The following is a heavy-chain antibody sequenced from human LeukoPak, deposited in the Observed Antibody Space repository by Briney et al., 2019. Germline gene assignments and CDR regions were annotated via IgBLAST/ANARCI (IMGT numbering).Heavy chain of an antibody. CDR1: GFPFSSYA. CDR3: ARSNDYGGNSWEAFDI. J-gene: IGHJ3*02. Sequence: GGSLRLSCAASGFPFSSYAMHWVRQAPGKGLEYVSAISSNGGSTYYANSVKGRFTISRDNSKNTLYLQMGSLRAEDMAVYYCARSNDYGGNSWEAFDIWGQGTMVTVSS. D-gene: IGHD4-23*01. CDR2: ISSNGGST. V-gene: IGHV3-64*01.